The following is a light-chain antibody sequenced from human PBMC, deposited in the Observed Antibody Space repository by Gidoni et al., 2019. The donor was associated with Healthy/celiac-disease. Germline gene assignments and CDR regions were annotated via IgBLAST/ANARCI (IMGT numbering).Light chain of an antibody. CDR2: AAS. CDR3: QQSYSTPLT. CDR1: QSISSY. Sequence: DIQMTQSPSCLSASVGDRVTITCRASQSISSYLHWYQQKPGKAPKLLIYAASSLQSGVPSRFSGSGSETDFTLTISSLQPEDFATYFCQQSYSTPLTFGGGTKVEIK. V-gene: IGKV1-39*01. J-gene: IGKJ4*01.